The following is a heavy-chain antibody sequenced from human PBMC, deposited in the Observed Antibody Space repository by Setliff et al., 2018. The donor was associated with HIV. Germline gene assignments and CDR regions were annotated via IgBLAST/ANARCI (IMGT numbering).Heavy chain of an antibody. V-gene: IGHV3-48*03. CDR3: TRGDY. CDR2: VSGSGTTM. J-gene: IGHJ4*02. Sequence: GGSLRLSCEASGFSFSDYEINWVRQAPGKGLEWISYVSGSGTTMYYADSVKGRFTISRDNAKTSVYMQMNSLRAEDTAVYYCTRGDYWGQGTLVTVSS. CDR1: GFSFSDYE.